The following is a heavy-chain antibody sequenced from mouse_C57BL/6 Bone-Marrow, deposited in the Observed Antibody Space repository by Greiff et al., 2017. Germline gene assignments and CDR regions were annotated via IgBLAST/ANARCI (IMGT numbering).Heavy chain of an antibody. CDR1: GYTFTSYW. D-gene: IGHD2-4*01. Sequence: QVQLQQPGAELVMPGASVKLSCKASGYTFTSYWMHWVKQRPGQGLEWIGEIDPSDSYTNYNQKFKGKSTLTVDKSSSTAYMQLSSLTSEDSAVYYCARGGGLRFDYWGQGTTLTVS. CDR2: IDPSDSYT. J-gene: IGHJ2*01. CDR3: ARGGGLRFDY. V-gene: IGHV1-69*01.